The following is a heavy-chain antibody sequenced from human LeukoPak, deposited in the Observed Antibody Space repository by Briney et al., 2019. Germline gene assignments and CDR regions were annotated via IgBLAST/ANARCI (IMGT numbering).Heavy chain of an antibody. CDR3: ARRRRALVVPAAFDY. CDR2: INHSGST. Sequence: PSETLSLTCAVYGGSFSGYYWSWIRQPPGKGLEWIGEINHSGSTNYNPSLKSRVTISVDTSKNQFSLKLSSVTAADTAVYYCARRRRALVVPAAFDYWGQGTLVTVSS. D-gene: IGHD2-2*01. CDR1: GGSFSGYY. V-gene: IGHV4-34*01. J-gene: IGHJ4*02.